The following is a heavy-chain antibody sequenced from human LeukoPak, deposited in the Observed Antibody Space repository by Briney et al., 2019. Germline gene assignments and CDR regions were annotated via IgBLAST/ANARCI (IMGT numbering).Heavy chain of an antibody. D-gene: IGHD3-9*01. CDR3: ARHEQVQYFDWPEGPFDY. J-gene: IGHJ4*02. CDR1: GGSISSYY. Sequence: PSGTLSLTCTVSGGSISSYYWSWIRQPPGKGLEWIGYICYSGSTNYNPSLKSRVTISVDTSKNQFSLKLSSVTAADTAVYYCARHEQVQYFDWPEGPFDYWGQGTLVTVSS. CDR2: ICYSGST. V-gene: IGHV4-59*08.